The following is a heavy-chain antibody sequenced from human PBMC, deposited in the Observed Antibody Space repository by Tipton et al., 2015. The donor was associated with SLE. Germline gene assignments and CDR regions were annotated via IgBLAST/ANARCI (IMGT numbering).Heavy chain of an antibody. V-gene: IGHV4-59*11. D-gene: IGHD1-14*01. CDR2: ILTSGSN. Sequence: LRLSCTVSGASISSLHWSWIRQSPGKGLEWIGYILTSGSNVYNPSLKSRVTISVDASKNQFSLKVTSVTSADTALYYCARQPSNTATFDIWGQGTLVTVS. J-gene: IGHJ3*02. CDR3: ARQPSNTATFDI. CDR1: GASISSLH.